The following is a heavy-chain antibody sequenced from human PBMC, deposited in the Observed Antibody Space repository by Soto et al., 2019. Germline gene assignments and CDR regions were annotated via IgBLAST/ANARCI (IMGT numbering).Heavy chain of an antibody. D-gene: IGHD2-15*01. CDR1: GFIFNEYG. Sequence: QVQLVESGGGVVQPGRSLRLSCEASGFIFNEYGMHWVRQSPGKGLEWVAVIWYDGSNKYYADSVKGRFTFSRDNSKNTMSLQMNSLRVEDTAIYYCARWGCSGSNCNLNQRSFDLWGQGTLVTVSS. CDR3: ARWGCSGSNCNLNQRSFDL. V-gene: IGHV3-33*01. CDR2: IWYDGSNK. J-gene: IGHJ4*02.